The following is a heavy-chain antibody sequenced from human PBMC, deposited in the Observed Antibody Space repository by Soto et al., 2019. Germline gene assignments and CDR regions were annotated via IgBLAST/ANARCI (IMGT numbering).Heavy chain of an antibody. CDR2: ISAYNGNT. V-gene: IGHV1-18*01. Sequence: ASVKVSCKASGYTFTSYGISWVRQAPGQGLEWMGWISAYNGNTNYAQKLQGRVTMTTDTSTSTAYMELRSLRSDDTAVYYCARVPPVIAAAGRRLDNFDYWGQGTLVTVSS. J-gene: IGHJ4*02. CDR3: ARVPPVIAAAGRRLDNFDY. CDR1: GYTFTSYG. D-gene: IGHD6-13*01.